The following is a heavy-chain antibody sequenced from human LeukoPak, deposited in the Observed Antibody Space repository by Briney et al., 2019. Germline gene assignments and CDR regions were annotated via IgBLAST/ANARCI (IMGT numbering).Heavy chain of an antibody. CDR2: TYTSGSN. CDR3: ARGRSLFGESHHFDY. V-gene: IGHV4-4*07. D-gene: IGHD3-10*02. J-gene: IGHJ4*02. CDR1: GGSLSSYS. Sequence: SETRSLTCTVSGGSLSSYSWSWIRQPAGKGLEWIGRTYTSGSNNYNPSPRSRVTMPVDTSKNQLYLNLRSVTAADTAVYYCARGRSLFGESHHFDYWGQGTLVTVSS.